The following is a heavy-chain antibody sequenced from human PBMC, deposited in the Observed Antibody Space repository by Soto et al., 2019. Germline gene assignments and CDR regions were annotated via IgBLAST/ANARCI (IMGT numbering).Heavy chain of an antibody. CDR2: INAGNGNT. V-gene: IGHV1-3*01. CDR1: RYTFTSYA. CDR3: ERADVRGYYGSGNGMDV. Sequence: SSVKVSCKASRYTFTSYAMHWVRQAPGQRLEWMGWINAGNGNTKYSQKFQSRVTITRDTSASTAYMELSSLRSEDTAVYYCERADVRGYYGSGNGMDVWGQGTTVTVSS. D-gene: IGHD3-10*01. J-gene: IGHJ6*02.